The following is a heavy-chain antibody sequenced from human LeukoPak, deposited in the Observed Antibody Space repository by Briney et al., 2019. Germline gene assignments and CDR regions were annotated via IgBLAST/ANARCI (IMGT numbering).Heavy chain of an antibody. J-gene: IGHJ5*02. V-gene: IGHV1-18*01. CDR3: ARGRSSSGWYYWFDP. CDR2: ISAYNGNT. CDR1: GYTFTSYG. D-gene: IGHD6-19*01. Sequence: ASVKVSCKASGYTFTSYGISWVRQAPGQGLEWMGWISAYNGNTNYAQKLQGRVTMTTDTSTSTAYMELRSLRSDDTAVYYCARGRSSSGWYYWFDPWGQGTLVTVSS.